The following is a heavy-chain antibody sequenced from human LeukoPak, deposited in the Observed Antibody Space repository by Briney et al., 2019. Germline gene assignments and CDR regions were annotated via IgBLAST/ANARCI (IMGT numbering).Heavy chain of an antibody. CDR2: LSGSGITT. D-gene: IGHD6-19*01. Sequence: GSLRLSCAASGFTFSNSAMSWVCQAPGKGLEWVSTLSGSGITTYYADSVKGRFTISRDNSKNTLYLQMNSLRAEDTAVYYCAKGIYSSGWSYFDYWGHGTLVTVSS. J-gene: IGHJ4*01. CDR1: GFTFSNSA. CDR3: AKGIYSSGWSYFDY. V-gene: IGHV3-23*01.